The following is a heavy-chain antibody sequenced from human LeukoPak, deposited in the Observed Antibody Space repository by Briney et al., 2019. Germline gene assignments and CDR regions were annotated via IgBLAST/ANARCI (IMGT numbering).Heavy chain of an antibody. CDR2: IIPIFGTA. J-gene: IGHJ4*02. Sequence: ASVKVSCKASGGTFSSYAISWVRQAPGQGLEWMGGIIPIFGTANYAQKFQGRVTITADESTSTAYMELSSLRSEDTAVYCCATPDYYDSSGYYLVHWGQGTLVTVSS. CDR1: GGTFSSYA. D-gene: IGHD3-22*01. CDR3: ATPDYYDSSGYYLVH. V-gene: IGHV1-69*13.